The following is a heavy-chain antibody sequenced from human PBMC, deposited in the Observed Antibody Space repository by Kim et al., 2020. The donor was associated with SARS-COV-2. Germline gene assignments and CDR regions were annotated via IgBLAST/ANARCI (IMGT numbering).Heavy chain of an antibody. Sequence: ADSVKGRFTISRDNAKNSLYLQMNSLRAEDTAVYYCARDYRDSSSSVFDYWGQGTLVTVSS. CDR3: ARDYRDSSSSVFDY. V-gene: IGHV3-48*03. J-gene: IGHJ4*02. D-gene: IGHD6-6*01.